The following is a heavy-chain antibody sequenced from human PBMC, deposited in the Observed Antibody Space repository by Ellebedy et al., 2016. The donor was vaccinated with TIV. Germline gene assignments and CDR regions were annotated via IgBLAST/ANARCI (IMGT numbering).Heavy chain of an antibody. CDR2: IFSNDEK. Sequence: SGPTLVXPTQTLTLTCTFSGFSLSTSGVGVGWIRQPPGKALEWLAHIFSNDEKSYSTSLKSRLTISKDTSKSQVVLTMTNMDPVDTATYYCAWKPDSSAWGAFDIWGQGTMVTVSS. V-gene: IGHV2-26*04. J-gene: IGHJ3*02. CDR3: AWKPDSSAWGAFDI. D-gene: IGHD3-22*01. CDR1: GFSLSTSGVG.